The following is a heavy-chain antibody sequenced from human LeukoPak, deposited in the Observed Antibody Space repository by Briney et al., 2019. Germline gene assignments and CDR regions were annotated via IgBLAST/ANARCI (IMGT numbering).Heavy chain of an antibody. CDR2: IIPFLGIA. CDR1: GGTFSRYA. CDR3: AREPRYYYGSGSYPSLNNWFDP. Sequence: SVKVSCKASGGTFSRYATSWVRQAAGQGREWMGRIIPFLGIAHYAQKFQGRVTITADKSTSTAYMELSSLRSEDTAVYYCAREPRYYYGSGSYPSLNNWFDPWGQGTLVTVSS. D-gene: IGHD3-10*01. J-gene: IGHJ5*02. V-gene: IGHV1-69*04.